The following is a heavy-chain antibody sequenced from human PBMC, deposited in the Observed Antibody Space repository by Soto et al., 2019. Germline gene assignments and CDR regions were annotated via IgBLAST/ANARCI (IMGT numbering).Heavy chain of an antibody. CDR3: ARDKSVLRYFDWSPLFDY. J-gene: IGHJ4*02. CDR2: INPNSGGT. Sequence: GASVKVSCKASGYTFTVYYMHWVRQAPGQGLEWMGWINPNSGGTNYAQKFQGWVTMTRDTSISTAYMELSRLRSDDTAVYYCARDKSVLRYFDWSPLFDYWGQGTLVTVSS. V-gene: IGHV1-2*04. CDR1: GYTFTVYY. D-gene: IGHD3-9*01.